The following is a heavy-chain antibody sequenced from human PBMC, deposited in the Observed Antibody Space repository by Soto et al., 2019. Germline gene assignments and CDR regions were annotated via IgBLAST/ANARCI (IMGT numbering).Heavy chain of an antibody. D-gene: IGHD6-6*01. CDR2: IYWNDDK. CDR1: GFSLSTSGVG. Sequence: QITLKESGPTLVKPTQTLTLTCTFSGFSLSTSGVGVGWIRQPPGKALEWLALIYWNDDKRYSPSLKSRLTITKDAAKNQVVLTMTNMDPVDTATYYCAHKCREEQLGWFDPWGQGTLVTVSS. J-gene: IGHJ5*02. V-gene: IGHV2-5*01. CDR3: AHKCREEQLGWFDP.